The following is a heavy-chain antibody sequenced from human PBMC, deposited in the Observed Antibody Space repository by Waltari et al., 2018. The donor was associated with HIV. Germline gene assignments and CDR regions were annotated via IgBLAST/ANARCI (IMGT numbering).Heavy chain of an antibody. D-gene: IGHD2-2*01. V-gene: IGHV3-9*01. J-gene: IGHJ4*02. Sequence: FDDYAMHWVRQAPGKGLEWVSGISWNSGSIGYADSVKGRFTISRDNAKNSLYLQMNSLRAEDTALYYCAKEGGLPAAAIPGHYFDYWGQGTLVTVSS. CDR3: AKEGGLPAAAIPGHYFDY. CDR2: ISWNSGSI. CDR1: FDDYA.